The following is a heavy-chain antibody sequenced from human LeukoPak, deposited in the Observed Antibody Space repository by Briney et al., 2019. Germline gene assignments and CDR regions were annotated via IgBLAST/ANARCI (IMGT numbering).Heavy chain of an antibody. J-gene: IGHJ4*02. V-gene: IGHV4-59*01. CDR1: GASLRNYY. CDR2: IYYSGDT. CDR3: ARDRWLDF. Sequence: PSETLSLTCTVSGASLRNYYWSWIRQPPGKGLEWIGYIYYSGDTNNNPSLKSRVTMSIDTSKNQFSLKLSSVSAPDTAVYYCARDRWLDFWGQGTLVTVSS. D-gene: IGHD2-15*01.